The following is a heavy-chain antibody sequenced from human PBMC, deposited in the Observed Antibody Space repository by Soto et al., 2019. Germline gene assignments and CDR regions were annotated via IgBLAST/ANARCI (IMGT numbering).Heavy chain of an antibody. Sequence: QAQLEQSGAEVKEPGASVKVSCKASENTFTNYDIIWVRQAPGQGLEWMGWLNPNNGNTGYAPKFRGRVTMTWNHSKKTAFTEMSSLRAEDTAVYYCARSEVGDYMDVWGKGTTVTV. CDR1: ENTFTNYD. CDR3: ARSEVGDYMDV. CDR2: LNPNNGNT. D-gene: IGHD3-3*01. J-gene: IGHJ6*03. V-gene: IGHV1-8*01.